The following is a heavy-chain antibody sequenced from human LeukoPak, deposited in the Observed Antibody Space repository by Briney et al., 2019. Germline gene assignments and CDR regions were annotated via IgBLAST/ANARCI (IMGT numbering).Heavy chain of an antibody. J-gene: IGHJ4*02. CDR1: GFNFDNFA. CDR3: AKDLERHIVVVTASAVDY. Sequence: GKSLTLSCVVSGFNFDNFAMHWVRQPLGKGLEWVAVISYDGSNKYYADSVKGRFTISRDNSKNTLYLQMNSLRAEDTAVYYCAKDLERHIVVVTASAVDYWGQGTLVTVSS. CDR2: ISYDGSNK. D-gene: IGHD2-21*02. V-gene: IGHV3-30-3*01.